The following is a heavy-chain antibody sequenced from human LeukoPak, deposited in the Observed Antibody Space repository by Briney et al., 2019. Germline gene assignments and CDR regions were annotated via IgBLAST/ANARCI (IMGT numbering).Heavy chain of an antibody. CDR1: GGSFSGYY. J-gene: IGHJ6*03. Sequence: SETLSLTCAVYGGSFSGYYWSWIRQPPGKGLEWIGEINHSGSTNYNPSLKSRVTISVDTSKNQFSLKLSSVTAADTAVYYCARIAGDSSRTYYYYYYMDVWGKGTTVTVSS. CDR2: INHSGST. V-gene: IGHV4-34*01. CDR3: ARIAGDSSRTYYYYYYMDV. D-gene: IGHD6-13*01.